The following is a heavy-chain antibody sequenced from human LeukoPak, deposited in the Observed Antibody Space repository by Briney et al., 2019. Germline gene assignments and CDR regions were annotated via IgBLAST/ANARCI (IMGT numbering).Heavy chain of an antibody. J-gene: IGHJ4*02. CDR3: ARGRITMVRVPDY. V-gene: IGHV5-51*01. Sequence: GESLKISCKGSGYSFTSYWIGCVRQLPGKGLEWMGIIYPGDSDARYSPSFQGQVTISADKSISTVYLQWSSLKASDTAMYYCARGRITMVRVPDYWGQGTLVTVSS. CDR1: GYSFTSYW. D-gene: IGHD3-10*01. CDR2: IYPGDSDA.